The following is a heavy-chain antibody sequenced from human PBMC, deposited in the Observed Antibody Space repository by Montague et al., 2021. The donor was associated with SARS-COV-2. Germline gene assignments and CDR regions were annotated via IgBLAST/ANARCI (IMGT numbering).Heavy chain of an antibody. CDR3: ATVSPHHPYPNWFDP. Sequence: SVKVSCKVSGYTLTELSMHWVRQAPGKGLEWMGGFDPEDGETIYAQKFQGRVTMTEDTSTDTAYMELSSLRSEDTAVYYYATVSPHHPYPNWFDPWGQGTLVTVSS. J-gene: IGHJ5*02. D-gene: IGHD1-14*01. V-gene: IGHV1-24*01. CDR2: FDPEDGET. CDR1: GYTLTELS.